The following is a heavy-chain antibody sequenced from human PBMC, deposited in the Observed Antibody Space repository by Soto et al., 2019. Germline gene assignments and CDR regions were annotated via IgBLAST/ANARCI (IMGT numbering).Heavy chain of an antibody. J-gene: IGHJ4*02. CDR3: AHSVVAGLGYYFDY. V-gene: IGHV2-5*02. Sequence: QITLKESGPTLVKPTQTLTLTCTFSGFSLSSTRVAVGWIRQPPGKALEWLALIYWDDDKRYSPFLKSRLTTTKDTTTTQVVLTMTNMDPVDTATYYCAHSVVAGLGYYFDYWGQGTLVTVSS. CDR1: GFSLSSTRVA. D-gene: IGHD6-19*01. CDR2: IYWDDDK.